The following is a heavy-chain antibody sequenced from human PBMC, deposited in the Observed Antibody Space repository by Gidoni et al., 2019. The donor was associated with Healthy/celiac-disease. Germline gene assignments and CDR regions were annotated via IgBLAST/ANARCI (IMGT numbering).Heavy chain of an antibody. Sequence: QVQLVQSGAEVKKPGSSVKVSCKASGGTFSSYAISWVRQAPGQGLEWMGGIIPIFGTANYAQKFQGRVTITADESTSTAYMELSSLRSEDTAVYYCARDQLNYYDSSGYGAGHDYYYYMDVWGKGTTVTVSS. J-gene: IGHJ6*03. CDR3: ARDQLNYYDSSGYGAGHDYYYYMDV. V-gene: IGHV1-69*01. CDR2: IIPIFGTA. D-gene: IGHD3-22*01. CDR1: GGTFSSYA.